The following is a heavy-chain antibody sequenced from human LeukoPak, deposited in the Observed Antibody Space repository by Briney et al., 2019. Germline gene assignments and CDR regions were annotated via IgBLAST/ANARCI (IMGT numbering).Heavy chain of an antibody. Sequence: MTGGSLRLSCAASGFTFNNYWMSWVRQAPGKGLEWVSAISGSGVDKYYADSVKGRFTISRDNAKNSLYLQMNSLRVEDTAVYYCARVDGYSYFDYWGQGTLVTVSS. CDR1: GFTFNNYW. D-gene: IGHD5-24*01. V-gene: IGHV3-21*01. CDR2: ISGSGVDK. CDR3: ARVDGYSYFDY. J-gene: IGHJ4*02.